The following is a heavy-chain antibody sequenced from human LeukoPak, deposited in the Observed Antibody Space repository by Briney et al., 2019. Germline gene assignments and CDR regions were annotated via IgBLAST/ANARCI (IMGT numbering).Heavy chain of an antibody. V-gene: IGHV4-4*09. CDR2: IYTSGST. J-gene: IGHJ4*02. D-gene: IGHD7-27*01. Sequence: SETLSLTCTVSGGSISSYYWSWIRQPPGKGLEWIGYIYTSGSTNYNPSLKSRVTISVDTSKNQFSLKLSSVTAADTAVYYCARDRRPHWGFDHWGQGSLVTVSS. CDR3: ARDRRPHWGFDH. CDR1: GGSISSYY.